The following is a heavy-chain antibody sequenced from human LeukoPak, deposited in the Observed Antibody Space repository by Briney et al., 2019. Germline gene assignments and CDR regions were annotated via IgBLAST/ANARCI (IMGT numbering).Heavy chain of an antibody. Sequence: GGSLRLSCAASGFTFDDYGMSWVRQAPGKGLEWVSGINWNGGSTGYADSVKGRFTISGDNAKNSLYLQMNSLRAEDTALYYCAKAYCGGDCYPYYYYYGMDVWGQGTTVTVSS. V-gene: IGHV3-20*04. D-gene: IGHD2-21*02. CDR2: INWNGGST. J-gene: IGHJ6*02. CDR1: GFTFDDYG. CDR3: AKAYCGGDCYPYYYYYGMDV.